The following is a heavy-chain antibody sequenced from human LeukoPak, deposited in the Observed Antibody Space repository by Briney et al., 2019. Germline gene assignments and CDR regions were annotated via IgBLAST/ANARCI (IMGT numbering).Heavy chain of an antibody. CDR1: GFTFSSYA. Sequence: GGSLRLSCAASGFTFSSYAMHWVRQAPGKGLEWVAVISYDGSNKYYADSVKGRFTISRDNSKNTLYLQMNSLRAEDTAVYYCARAGSSWYPYYGMDVWGQVTTVTVSS. V-gene: IGHV3-30*04. CDR2: ISYDGSNK. CDR3: ARAGSSWYPYYGMDV. J-gene: IGHJ6*02. D-gene: IGHD6-13*01.